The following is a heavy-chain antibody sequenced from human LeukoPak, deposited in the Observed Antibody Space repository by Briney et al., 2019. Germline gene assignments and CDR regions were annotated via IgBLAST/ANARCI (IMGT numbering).Heavy chain of an antibody. CDR2: INPDGTST. CDR3: GTLDVMWEVDF. V-gene: IGHV3-74*01. Sequence: PGGSLRLSCAASGFTFSRYWMFWVRQAPGKGLVWVSRINPDGTSTNYADSVKGRFTISRDNTKSTLYLQMNTLRPEDTAVYYCGTLDVMWEVDFWGQGALVTVSS. CDR1: GFTFSRYW. D-gene: IGHD1-26*01. J-gene: IGHJ4*02.